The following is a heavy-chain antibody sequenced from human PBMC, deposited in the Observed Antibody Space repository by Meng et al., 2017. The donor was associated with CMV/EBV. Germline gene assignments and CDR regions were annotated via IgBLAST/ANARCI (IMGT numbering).Heavy chain of an antibody. V-gene: IGHV3-15*01. D-gene: IGHD3/OR15-3a*01. CDR3: ATPNYGFERFDY. CDR2: IKSKRDSERT. J-gene: IGHJ4*02. Sequence: SGFWFSYCWGSWVRKIRGKGLEWDGSIKSKRDSERTDYATPVGGRFVISSDDSKNRLYLQMNSLNIEDTAVYYCATPNYGFERFDYWGQGTLVTVSS. CDR1: GFWFSYCW.